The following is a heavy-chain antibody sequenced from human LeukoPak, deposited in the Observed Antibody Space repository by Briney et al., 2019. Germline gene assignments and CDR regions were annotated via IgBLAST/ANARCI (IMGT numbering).Heavy chain of an antibody. CDR1: GFTFTSYD. V-gene: IGHV1-8*01. Sequence: ASVKVSCKASGFTFTSYDINWVRQAPGQGLEWMGWMNPNSGNTRYAQKVQGRITMTRDTSISTAYMELSSLRSEDTAVYYCARGPTLVRGVIVPDSVGGMDVWGQGTTVTVSS. CDR3: ARGPTLVRGVIVPDSVGGMDV. D-gene: IGHD3-10*01. CDR2: MNPNSGNT. J-gene: IGHJ6*02.